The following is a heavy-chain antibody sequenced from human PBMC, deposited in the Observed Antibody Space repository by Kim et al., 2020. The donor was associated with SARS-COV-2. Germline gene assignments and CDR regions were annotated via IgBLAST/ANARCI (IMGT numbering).Heavy chain of an antibody. D-gene: IGHD6-19*01. CDR2: TSGSGGTT. Sequence: GGSLRLPFSSSGFTFTTYAMSFVRPPPGKALEWASVTSGSGGTTYYADSVKCRFTISIAPHKNTLYLQSNSLRAEDTALYYCGQARASSCWTGGYDFDY. CDR1: GFTFTTYA. CDR3: GQARASSCWTGGYDFDY. V-gene: IGHV3-23*01. J-gene: IGHJ4*01.